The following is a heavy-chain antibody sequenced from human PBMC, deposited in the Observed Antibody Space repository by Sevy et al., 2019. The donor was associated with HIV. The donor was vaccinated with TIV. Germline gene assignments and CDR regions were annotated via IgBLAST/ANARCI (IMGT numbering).Heavy chain of an antibody. CDR2: IKSKADGGTT. V-gene: IGHV3-15*01. CDR3: STDPIIVLLVTDGMDV. CDR1: GFTFSNFG. Sequence: GGSLRLSCAASGFTFSNFGMHWVRQAPGKGLEWVGRIKSKADGGTTDYGAPVKGRFTISRDDSKSTLYLQMNSLKTEDTAVYYCSTDPIIVLLVTDGMDVWGQGTTVTVSS. D-gene: IGHD2-8*02. J-gene: IGHJ6*02.